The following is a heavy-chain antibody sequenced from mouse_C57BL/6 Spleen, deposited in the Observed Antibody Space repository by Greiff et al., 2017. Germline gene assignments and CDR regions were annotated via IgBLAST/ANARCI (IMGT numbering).Heavy chain of an antibody. CDR1: GYTFTEYT. Sequence: QVQLKQSGAELVKPGASVKLSCKASGYTFTEYTIHWVKQRSGQGLEWIGWFYPGSGSIKYNEKFKDKATLTADKSSSTDYMELSSLTSSDSAVYYCAIDYGNYGDYWGQGTSVTVSS. D-gene: IGHD2-1*01. V-gene: IGHV1-62-2*01. CDR2: FYPGSGSI. CDR3: AIDYGNYGDY. J-gene: IGHJ4*01.